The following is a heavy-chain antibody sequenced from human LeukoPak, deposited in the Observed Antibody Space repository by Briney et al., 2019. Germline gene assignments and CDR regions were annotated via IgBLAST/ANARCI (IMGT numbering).Heavy chain of an antibody. CDR3: ARGVEDIVVVVAAPWYYYYMDV. V-gene: IGHV3-7*01. CDR1: GFTFSSYW. D-gene: IGHD2-15*01. J-gene: IGHJ6*03. CDR2: IKQDGSEK. Sequence: PGGSLRLSCAASGFTFSSYWMSWVRQAPGKGLEWVANIKQDGSEKYYVDSVKGRFTISRDNAKNSLYLQMNSLRAEDTAVYYCARGVEDIVVVVAAPWYYYYMDVWGKGTTVTISS.